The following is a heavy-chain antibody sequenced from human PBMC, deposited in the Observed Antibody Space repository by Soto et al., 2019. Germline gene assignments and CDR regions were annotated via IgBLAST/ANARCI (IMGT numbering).Heavy chain of an antibody. CDR3: AHTGMVRGVIITGFDY. Sequence: QITLKESGPTLVKPTQTLTLTCTFSGFSLSTSGVGVGWIRQPPGKALEWLALIYWDDDKRYSTSLRSRLTITKDTSKNQVVLIMTNMDPVDTATYYCAHTGMVRGVIITGFDYWGQGTLVTVSS. J-gene: IGHJ4*02. D-gene: IGHD3-10*01. CDR1: GFSLSTSGVG. V-gene: IGHV2-5*02. CDR2: IYWDDDK.